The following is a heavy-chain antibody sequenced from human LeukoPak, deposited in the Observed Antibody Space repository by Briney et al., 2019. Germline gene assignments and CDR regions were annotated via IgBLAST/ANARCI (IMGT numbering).Heavy chain of an antibody. CDR3: ARVGGYGVFDY. J-gene: IGHJ4*02. CDR1: GGTFSSYA. V-gene: IGHV1-69*13. CDR2: IIPIFGTA. Sequence: SVKVSCKASGGTFSSYAISWVRQAPGQGREWMGGIIPIFGTANYAQKFQGRVTITADESTSTAYMELSSLSCEDTAVYYCARVGGYGVFDYWGQGTLVTVSS. D-gene: IGHD5-12*01.